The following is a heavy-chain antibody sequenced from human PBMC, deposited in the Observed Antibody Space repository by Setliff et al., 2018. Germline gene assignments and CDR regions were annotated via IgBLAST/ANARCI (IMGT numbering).Heavy chain of an antibody. V-gene: IGHV4-59*08. D-gene: IGHD1-1*01. Sequence: LSLTCNVSGASIRNFYWTWIRQPPGKGLEWIGYVHFTGSTNYNPSLKSRVTMSVDVSKNQFSLNLSSVTAADTAIYYCARTGTYRYFDYWGQGTLVTVSS. J-gene: IGHJ4*02. CDR2: VHFTGST. CDR1: GASIRNFY. CDR3: ARTGTYRYFDY.